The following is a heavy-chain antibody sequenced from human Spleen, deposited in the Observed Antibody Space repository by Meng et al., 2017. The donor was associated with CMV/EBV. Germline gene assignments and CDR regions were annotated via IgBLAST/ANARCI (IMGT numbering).Heavy chain of an antibody. D-gene: IGHD3-22*01. CDR3: VVYDSSGYYYFFHY. V-gene: IGHV3-23*01. J-gene: IGHJ4*02. CDR1: GFTFSSYA. CDR2: ISNGGDSR. Sequence: SGFTFSSYAMSWVRQAPGKGLEWVSTISNGGDSRYYADSVKGRFTISRDNSKNTLYLQMNSLRAEETAVYYCVVYDSSGYYYFFHYWGRGTLVTVSS.